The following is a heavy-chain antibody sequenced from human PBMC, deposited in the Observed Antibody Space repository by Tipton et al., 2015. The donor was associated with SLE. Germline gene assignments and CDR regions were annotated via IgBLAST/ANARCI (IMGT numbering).Heavy chain of an antibody. CDR3: ARGGGGYSVDY. D-gene: IGHD3-22*01. V-gene: IGHV4-30-2*01. CDR2: IYHSGST. CDR1: GGSISSGGYS. J-gene: IGHJ4*02. Sequence: TLSLTCTVSGGSISSGGYSWSWIRQPPGKGLEWIGYIYHSGSTYYNPSLKSRVTISVDRSKNQFSLKLSSVTAADTAVYYCARGGGGYSVDYWGQGTLVTVSS.